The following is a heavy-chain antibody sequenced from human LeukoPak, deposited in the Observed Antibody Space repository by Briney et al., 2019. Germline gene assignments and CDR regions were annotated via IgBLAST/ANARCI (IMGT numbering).Heavy chain of an antibody. J-gene: IGHJ4*02. V-gene: IGHV1-18*01. CDR1: GYTFTRYG. CDR2: INAYNGNT. Sequence: ASVKVSCKASGYTFTRYGINWVRQAPGQGLEWMGWINAYNGNTNYAQKLQGRVTMTTDTSTSTAYMELRSLRSDDTAVYYCARMVRGVIPGDYWGQGTLVTVSS. CDR3: ARMVRGVIPGDY. D-gene: IGHD3-10*01.